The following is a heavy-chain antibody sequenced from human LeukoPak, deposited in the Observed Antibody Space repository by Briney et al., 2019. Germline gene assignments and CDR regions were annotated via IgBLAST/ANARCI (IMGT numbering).Heavy chain of an antibody. CDR2: IYYSGST. CDR1: GGSISSTSYY. V-gene: IGHV4-39*01. J-gene: IGHJ4*02. D-gene: IGHD3-22*01. CDR3: ARRGYYDSSGYYGY. Sequence: PSETLFLTCTVSGGSISSTSYYWGWIRQPPGKGLEWIGTIYYSGSTYYNPSLKSRVTISVDTSKNQFSLKLSSVTAADTAVYYCARRGYYDSSGYYGYWGQGTLVTVSS.